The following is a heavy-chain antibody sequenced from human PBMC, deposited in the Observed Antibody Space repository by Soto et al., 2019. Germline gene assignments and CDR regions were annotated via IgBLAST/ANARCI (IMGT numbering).Heavy chain of an antibody. CDR2: IFPRDSDV. D-gene: IGHD2-2*01. J-gene: IGHJ4*03. CDR1: GYDFNNVW. V-gene: IGHV5-51*01. CDR3: ARHFDCSTTSCYIDY. Sequence: GESLKISFRASGYDFNNVWIGWVRQMPGKGLEWVGIIFPRDSDVRYSPSFQGRVTISVDKSINAAYLQWSGLKASDTAMYYCARHFDCSTTSCYIDYWGQGSPVTVSS.